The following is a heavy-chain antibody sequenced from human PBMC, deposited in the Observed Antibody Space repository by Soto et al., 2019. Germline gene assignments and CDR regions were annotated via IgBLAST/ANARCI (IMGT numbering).Heavy chain of an antibody. J-gene: IGHJ4*02. V-gene: IGHV3-23*01. D-gene: IGHD3-22*01. Sequence: PGGSLRLSCAASGFTFSSYAMSWVRQAPGKGLEWVSAISGSGGSTYYADSVKGRFTISRDNSKNTLYLQMNSLRAEDTAVYYCAKDGEYYYDSSGPFDYWGQGPLVTVYS. CDR3: AKDGEYYYDSSGPFDY. CDR1: GFTFSSYA. CDR2: ISGSGGST.